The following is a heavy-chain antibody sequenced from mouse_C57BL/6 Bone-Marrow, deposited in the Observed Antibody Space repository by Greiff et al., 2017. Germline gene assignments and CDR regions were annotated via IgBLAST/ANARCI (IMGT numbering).Heavy chain of an antibody. Sequence: EVQLQQSGPELVKPGASVKIPCKASGYTFTDYNLDWVKQSHGKSLQWIGDINPNNGGTIYNQQFKGKATLPVDTSSSTAYMALSRLTTEDTAVYYGARGGDDYDCGYFEVWGTGTTVTVSS. CDR2: INPNNGGT. D-gene: IGHD2-4*01. CDR3: ARGGDDYDCGYFEV. V-gene: IGHV1-18*01. J-gene: IGHJ1*03. CDR1: GYTFTDYN.